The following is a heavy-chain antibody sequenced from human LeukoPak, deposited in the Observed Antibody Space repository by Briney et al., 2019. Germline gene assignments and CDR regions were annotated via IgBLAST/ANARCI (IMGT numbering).Heavy chain of an antibody. CDR3: ARVYYDKKTPTYFDY. J-gene: IGHJ4*02. CDR1: GFTFDDYA. Sequence: GGSLRLSCEASGFTFDDYAMHWVRQVPGKGLEWVSSINWNSGSIDYADSVKGRFTISRDNAKNSLYLQMNSLRAEDTAVYYCARVYYDKKTPTYFDYWGQGTLVTVSS. D-gene: IGHD3-22*01. V-gene: IGHV3-9*01. CDR2: INWNSGSI.